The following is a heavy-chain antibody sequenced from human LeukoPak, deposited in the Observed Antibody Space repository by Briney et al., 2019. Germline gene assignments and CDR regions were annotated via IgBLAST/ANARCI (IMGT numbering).Heavy chain of an antibody. CDR2: VNSDGSST. V-gene: IGHV3-74*01. J-gene: IGHJ3*02. Sequence: GGSLRLSCAASGFAFSNNWMHWVRQAPGKGLLWVSRVNSDGSSTSYADSVKARFTISRDNAKNTLYLQMNSLRAEDTAVYYCASSDWYAAFDIWGQGTMVTVSS. CDR1: GFAFSNNW. CDR3: ASSDWYAAFDI. D-gene: IGHD3-9*01.